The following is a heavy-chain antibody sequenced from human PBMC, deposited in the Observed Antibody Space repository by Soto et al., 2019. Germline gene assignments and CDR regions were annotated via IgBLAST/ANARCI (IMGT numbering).Heavy chain of an antibody. CDR1: GFTFSSYG. V-gene: IGHV3-30*18. CDR3: AKECQPLPYYYYYGMDV. D-gene: IGHD2-2*01. CDR2: ISYDGSNK. J-gene: IGHJ6*02. Sequence: PGGSLRLSCAASGFTFSSYGMHWVRQAPGKGLEWVAVISYDGSNKYYADSVKGRFTISRDNSKNTLYLQMNSLRAEDTAVYYCAKECQPLPYYYYYGMDVWGQGTTVTVSS.